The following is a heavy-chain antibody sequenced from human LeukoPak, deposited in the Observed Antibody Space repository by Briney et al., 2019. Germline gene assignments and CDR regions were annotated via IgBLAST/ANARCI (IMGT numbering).Heavy chain of an antibody. CDR2: IYYSGST. V-gene: IGHV4-59*01. CDR3: ARRQSFTIFGVVFNWFDP. J-gene: IGHJ5*02. Sequence: PSETLSLTCTVSGGSISSYYWSWIRQPPGKGLEWIGYIYYSGSTNYNPSLKSRVTISVDTSKNQFSLKLSSVTAADTAVYYCARRQSFTIFGVVFNWFDPWAREPWSPSPQ. D-gene: IGHD3-3*01. CDR1: GGSISSYY.